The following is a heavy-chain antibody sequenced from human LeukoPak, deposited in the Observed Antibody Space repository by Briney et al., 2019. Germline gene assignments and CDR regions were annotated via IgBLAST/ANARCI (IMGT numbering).Heavy chain of an antibody. CDR1: GGSFSGYY. Sequence: PSETLSLTCAVYGGSFSGYYWSWIRQPPGKGLEWIGEINHSGSTNYNPSLKSRVTISVDTSKNQFSLKLSSVTAADTAVYYCARRRYYGSGSYYPHGNWFDPWGQGTLVTVSS. V-gene: IGHV4-34*01. J-gene: IGHJ5*02. CDR3: ARRRYYGSGSYYPHGNWFDP. D-gene: IGHD3-10*01. CDR2: INHSGST.